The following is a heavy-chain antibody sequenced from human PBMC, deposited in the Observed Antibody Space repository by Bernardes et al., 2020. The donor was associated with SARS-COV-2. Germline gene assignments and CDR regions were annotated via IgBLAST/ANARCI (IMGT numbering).Heavy chain of an antibody. CDR3: ARDAIVGARGASYYYYGMDV. J-gene: IGHJ6*02. CDR2: ISGPGRT. CDR1: GFTFSNYA. V-gene: IGHV3-23*01. Sequence: GGSLRLSRAASGFTFSNYAMSWVRQAPGKGLEWVSDISGPGRTYYADSVKGRFTISRDNSKNTLYLQMNSLRAEDTAVYYCARDAIVGARGASYYYYGMDVWGQGTTVTVSS. D-gene: IGHD1-26*01.